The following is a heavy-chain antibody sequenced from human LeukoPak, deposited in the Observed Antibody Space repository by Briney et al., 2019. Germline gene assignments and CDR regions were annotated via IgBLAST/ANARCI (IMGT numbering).Heavy chain of an antibody. Sequence: GASVKVSCKASGYSFTNYAMNWVRQAPGQGLEWMGWIHPSTGNPTYAQGFTGRFVFSLDTSVSTAYLQISSLKAEDTAVYYCARVMAITIFGVVMDAFDIWGQGTMVTVSS. CDR3: ARVMAITIFGVVMDAFDI. CDR2: IHPSTGNP. CDR1: GYSFTNYA. D-gene: IGHD3-3*01. V-gene: IGHV7-4-1*02. J-gene: IGHJ3*02.